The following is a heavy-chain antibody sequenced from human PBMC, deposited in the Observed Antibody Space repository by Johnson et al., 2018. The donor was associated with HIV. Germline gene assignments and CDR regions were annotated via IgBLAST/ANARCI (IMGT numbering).Heavy chain of an antibody. V-gene: IGHV3-13*01. CDR1: GFTFSSYD. CDR2: IGTAVDT. Sequence: MQLVESGGGLVQPGGSLRLSCAASGFTFSSYDMHWVRQATGNGLEWVSAIGTAVDTYYPGSVKGRFSISRENAKNSLYLQMNSLGAGDTAVYYCARRADAVEIWGQGTMVTVSS. J-gene: IGHJ3*02. CDR3: ARRADAVEI.